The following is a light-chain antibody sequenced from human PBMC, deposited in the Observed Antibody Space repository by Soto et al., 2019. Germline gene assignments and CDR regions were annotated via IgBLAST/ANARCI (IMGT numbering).Light chain of an antibody. V-gene: IGKV3-20*01. CDR3: QQYGSSPAIT. J-gene: IGKJ5*01. CDR1: QSVSSIY. CDR2: GAS. Sequence: EIVLTQSPGTLSLSPGERATLSCRASQSVSSIYLAWYQQKPGQAPRLLIYGASSRAAGIPDRFSGSGSGTDFTLTISRLEPEDFAVYYCQQYGSSPAITFGQGTRLEIK.